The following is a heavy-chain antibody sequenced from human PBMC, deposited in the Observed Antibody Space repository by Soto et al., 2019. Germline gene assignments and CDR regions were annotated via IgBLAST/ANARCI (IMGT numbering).Heavy chain of an antibody. CDR2: ISGSGSST. CDR1: GFTFSSYA. Sequence: EVQLSESGGGLVQPGGSLRLSCAASGFTFSSYAMSWVRQAPGNGLEWVSGISGSGSSTYYADSVKGRFTISRDNSKKTLYLQMHSLRAEDTAIYYCAKDPKSTIRFNWFDPWGQGTLVTVSS. V-gene: IGHV3-23*01. CDR3: AKDPKSTIRFNWFDP. D-gene: IGHD2-8*01. J-gene: IGHJ5*02.